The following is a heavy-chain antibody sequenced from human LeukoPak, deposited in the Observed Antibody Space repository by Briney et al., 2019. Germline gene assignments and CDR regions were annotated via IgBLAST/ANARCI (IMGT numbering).Heavy chain of an antibody. CDR2: IYCSGST. Sequence: PSETLSLTCTVSGGSISSYYWSWIRQPPGKGLEWIGYIYCSGSTNYNPSLKSRVTISVDTSKNQFSLKLSSVTAADTAVYYCARLRGSSRDAFDIWGQGTMVTVSS. CDR3: ARLRGSSRDAFDI. D-gene: IGHD6-13*01. V-gene: IGHV4-59*01. J-gene: IGHJ3*02. CDR1: GGSISSYY.